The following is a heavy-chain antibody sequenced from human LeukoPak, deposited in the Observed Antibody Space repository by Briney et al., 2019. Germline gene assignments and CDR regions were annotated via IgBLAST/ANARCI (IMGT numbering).Heavy chain of an antibody. CDR2: IYTGGGR. V-gene: IGHV3-53*01. CDR3: ARGIDY. J-gene: IGHJ4*02. CDR1: GFTYSNYA. Sequence: GRSLRLSCAASGFTYSNYAMNWVRQAPGKELEWVSVIYTGGGRYYADSVRGRFTISRDTSKNMVFLQMNSLRVEDTAVYYCARGIDYWGRGTLVTVSS.